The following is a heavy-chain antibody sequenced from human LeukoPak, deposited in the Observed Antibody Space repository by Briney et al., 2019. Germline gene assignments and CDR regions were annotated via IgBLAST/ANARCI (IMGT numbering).Heavy chain of an antibody. CDR3: AKSNGYGLVDI. CDR1: GGSISRYN. V-gene: IGHV4-4*07. J-gene: IGHJ3*02. D-gene: IGHD3-10*01. Sequence: SETLSLTCTVSGGSISRYNWSWIRQPAGKGLEWIGRIYTSGSTNYNPSLKSRVTMSVDTSKNQFSLKLSSVTAADTAVYYCAKSNGYGLVDIWGQGTMVTVSS. CDR2: IYTSGST.